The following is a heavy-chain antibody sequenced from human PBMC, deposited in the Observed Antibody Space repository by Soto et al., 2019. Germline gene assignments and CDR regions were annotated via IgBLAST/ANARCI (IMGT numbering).Heavy chain of an antibody. D-gene: IGHD2-2*02. CDR1: GYSFTSYW. J-gene: IGHJ5*02. CDR2: IYPGDSDT. V-gene: IGHV5-51*03. CDR3: ARGYCSSTSCYRIRFDP. Sequence: EVQLVQSGAEVKEPGESLKISCKGSGYSFTSYWIGWVRQMSGKGLEWMGIIYPGDSDTRYSPSFQGQVTISADKSISTAYLQWSSLKASDTAMYYCARGYCSSTSCYRIRFDPWGQGTLVTASS.